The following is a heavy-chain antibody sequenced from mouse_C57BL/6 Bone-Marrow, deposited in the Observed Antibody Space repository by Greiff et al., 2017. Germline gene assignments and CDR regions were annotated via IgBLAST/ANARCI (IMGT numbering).Heavy chain of an antibody. CDR2: IWRGGST. J-gene: IGHJ4*01. CDR1: GFSLTSYG. D-gene: IGHD1-1*01. V-gene: IGHV2-5*01. Sequence: LQESGPGLVQPSQSLSITCTVSGFSLTSYGVHWVRQSPGKGLEWLGVIWRGGSTDYNAAFMSRLSITKDNSKSQVFFKMNSLQADDTAIYYCATSYYGSRYYAMDYWGQGTSVTVSS. CDR3: ATSYYGSRYYAMDY.